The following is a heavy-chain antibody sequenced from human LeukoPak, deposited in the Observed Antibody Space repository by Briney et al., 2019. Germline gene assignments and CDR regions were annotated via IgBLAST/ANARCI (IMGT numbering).Heavy chain of an antibody. CDR1: GGSISSSSYY. Sequence: SETLSLTCTVSGGSISSSSYYWGWIRQPPGKGLEWIGSIYYSGSTYYNPSLKSRVTISVDTSKNQFSLKLSSVTAADTAVYYCARDPNGGPRPHTPHNPPAGAFDIWGQGTMVTVSS. V-gene: IGHV4-39*07. CDR3: ARDPNGGPRPHTPHNPPAGAFDI. J-gene: IGHJ3*02. CDR2: IYYSGST. D-gene: IGHD6-13*01.